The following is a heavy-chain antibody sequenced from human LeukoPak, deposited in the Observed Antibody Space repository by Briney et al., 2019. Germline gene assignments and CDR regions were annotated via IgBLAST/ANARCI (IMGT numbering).Heavy chain of an antibody. J-gene: IGHJ4*02. CDR1: GGSISSSSYY. Sequence: SETLSLTCTVSGGSISSSSYYWGWIRQPPGKGLEWIGSIYYSGSTYYNPSLKSRVTISVDTSKNQFSLKLSSVTAADTAVYYCAGWGRHFYDSSGYPYYFDYWGQGTLVTVSS. CDR3: AGWGRHFYDSSGYPYYFDY. V-gene: IGHV4-39*07. CDR2: IYYSGST. D-gene: IGHD3-22*01.